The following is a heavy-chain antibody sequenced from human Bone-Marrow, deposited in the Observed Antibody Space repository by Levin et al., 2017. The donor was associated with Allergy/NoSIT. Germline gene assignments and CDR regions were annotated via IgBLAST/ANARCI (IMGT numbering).Heavy chain of an antibody. D-gene: IGHD6-13*01. Sequence: PGGSLRLSCAASGFTFSSYAMHWVRQAPGKGLEWVAVISYDGSNKYYADSVKGRFTISRDNSKNTLYLQMNSLRAEDTAVYYCARGRHSSSWYNWFDPWGQGTLVTVSS. CDR1: GFTFSSYA. V-gene: IGHV3-30-3*01. CDR2: ISYDGSNK. J-gene: IGHJ5*02. CDR3: ARGRHSSSWYNWFDP.